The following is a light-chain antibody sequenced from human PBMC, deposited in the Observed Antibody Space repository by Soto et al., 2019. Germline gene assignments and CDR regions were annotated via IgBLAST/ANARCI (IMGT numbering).Light chain of an antibody. J-gene: IGKJ2*01. CDR3: QQSYSTPYT. V-gene: IGKV1-39*01. CDR2: AAS. Sequence: DIQMTQSPSSLSASVGDRVTITCRASQSISSYLNWYQQKPGKDPKLLIYAASSLQSGVPSRFSGSGSGTDFTLTISSLQPEDFAIYYCQQSYSTPYTFGQGTKLEIK. CDR1: QSISSY.